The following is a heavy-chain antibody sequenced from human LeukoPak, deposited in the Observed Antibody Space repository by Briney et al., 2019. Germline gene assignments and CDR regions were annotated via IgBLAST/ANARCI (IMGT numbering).Heavy chain of an antibody. CDR2: IRYDGSNK. CDR1: GFTFSSNG. V-gene: IGHV3-30*02. J-gene: IGHJ4*02. Sequence: GGSLRLSCAASGFTFSSNGMHWFRQAPGKGLEWVAFIRYDGSNKYYADSVKGRFTISRDNSKNTLYLQMNSLRAEDTAVYYCAKDRGYYDSSGYYLYWGQGTLVTVSS. D-gene: IGHD3-22*01. CDR3: AKDRGYYDSSGYYLY.